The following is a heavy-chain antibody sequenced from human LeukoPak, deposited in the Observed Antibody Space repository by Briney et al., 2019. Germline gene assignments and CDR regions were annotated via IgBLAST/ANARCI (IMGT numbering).Heavy chain of an antibody. CDR3: ARGIAAAKWVYFDY. CDR2: IYTSGST. D-gene: IGHD6-13*01. Sequence: PSETLSLTCTVSDDSITMYYWSWIRQPAGKGLEWIGRIYTSGSTNYNPSLKSRVTMSVDTSKNQFSLKLSSVTAADTAVYYCARGIAAAKWVYFDYWGQGTLVTVSS. V-gene: IGHV4-4*07. J-gene: IGHJ4*02. CDR1: DDSITMYY.